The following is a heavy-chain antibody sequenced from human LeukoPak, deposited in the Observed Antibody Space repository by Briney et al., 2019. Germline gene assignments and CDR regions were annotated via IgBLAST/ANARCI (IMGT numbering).Heavy chain of an antibody. CDR3: GRDGYSGNDGL. CDR1: ARSFSGYY. Sequence: PSETLSLTCAVYARSFSGYYWSWISQPPGKGLEWIGEIHHSGSTNYNPSLKTRVTISVDTPKNQFSLKLSVLTAADRSGFYFGRDGYSGNDGLWGQGTLVTVSS. CDR2: IHHSGST. V-gene: IGHV4-34*01. J-gene: IGHJ1*01. D-gene: IGHD5-12*01.